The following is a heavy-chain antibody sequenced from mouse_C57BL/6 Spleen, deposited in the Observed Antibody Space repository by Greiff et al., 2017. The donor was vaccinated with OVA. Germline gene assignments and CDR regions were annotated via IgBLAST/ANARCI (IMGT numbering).Heavy chain of an antibody. CDR3: ARGGNDYAMDY. D-gene: IGHD2-1*01. CDR1: GYTFTSYW. CDR2: IYPGSGST. J-gene: IGHJ4*01. V-gene: IGHV1-55*01. Sequence: QVQLQQPGAELVKPGASVKMSCKASGYTFTSYWITWVKQRPGQGLEWIGDIYPGSGSTNYNEKFKSKATLTVDTSSSTAHMQLSSLTSEDSAVYYCARGGNDYAMDYWGQGTSVTVSS.